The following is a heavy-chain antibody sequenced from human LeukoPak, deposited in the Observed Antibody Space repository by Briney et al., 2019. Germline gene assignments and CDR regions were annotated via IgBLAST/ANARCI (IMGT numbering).Heavy chain of an antibody. CDR1: GYTFTSYD. J-gene: IGHJ4*02. CDR2: RNPNSGNT. CDR3: ARGRGSSGWLSRAAGYYFDY. D-gene: IGHD6-19*01. V-gene: IGHV1-8*01. Sequence: RASVKVSCKASGYTFTSYDINWVRQATGQGLEWMGWRNPNSGNTGYAQKFQGRVTMTRNTSISTAYMELSSLRSEDTAVYYCARGRGSSGWLSRAAGYYFDYWGQGTLVTVSS.